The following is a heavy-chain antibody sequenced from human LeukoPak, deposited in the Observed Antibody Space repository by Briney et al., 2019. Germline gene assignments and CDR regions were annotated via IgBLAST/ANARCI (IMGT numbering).Heavy chain of an antibody. J-gene: IGHJ4*02. CDR2: INHSGST. D-gene: IGHD5-18*01. Sequence: PAETLSLTCAVYGGSFSGYYWSWIRQPPGKGLEWIGEINHSGSTNYNPSLKSRVTISVDTSKNQFSLKLSSVTAADTAVYYCVGYSYGRFDYWGQGTLVTVSS. CDR3: VGYSYGRFDY. CDR1: GGSFSGYY. V-gene: IGHV4-34*01.